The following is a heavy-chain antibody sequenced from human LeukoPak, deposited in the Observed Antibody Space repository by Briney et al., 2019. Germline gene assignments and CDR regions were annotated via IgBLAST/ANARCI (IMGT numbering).Heavy chain of an antibody. Sequence: ASVKVSCKASGYTFTGYYMHWVRQAPGQGLEWMGGFDPEDGETIYAQKFQGRVTMTEDTSTDTAYMELSSLRSEDTAVYYCATDLGSSGWYYFDYWGQGTLVTVSS. D-gene: IGHD6-19*01. J-gene: IGHJ4*02. CDR3: ATDLGSSGWYYFDY. CDR1: GYTFTGYY. V-gene: IGHV1-24*01. CDR2: FDPEDGET.